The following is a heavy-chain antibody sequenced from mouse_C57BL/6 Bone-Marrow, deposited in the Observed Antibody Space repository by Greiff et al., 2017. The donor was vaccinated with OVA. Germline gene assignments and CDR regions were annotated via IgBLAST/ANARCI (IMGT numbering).Heavy chain of an antibody. CDR3: ARRDYSFDY. CDR1: GYTFTDYN. CDR2: INPNNGGT. J-gene: IGHJ2*01. V-gene: IGHV1-18*01. Sequence: EVQLVESGPELVKPGASVKIPCKASGYTFTDYNMDWVKQSHGKSLEWIGDINPNNGGTIYNQKFKGKATLTVDKSSSTAYMELRSLTSEDTAVYYCARRDYSFDYWGQGTTLTVSS.